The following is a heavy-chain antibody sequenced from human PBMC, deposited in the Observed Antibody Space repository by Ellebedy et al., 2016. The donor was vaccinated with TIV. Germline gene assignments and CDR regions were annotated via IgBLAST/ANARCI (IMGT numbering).Heavy chain of an antibody. CDR1: GYTLTNYG. CDR2: INIYQGVT. D-gene: IGHD4-23*01. J-gene: IGHJ4*02. CDR3: ARHEADVRWSLIGY. V-gene: IGHV1-18*01. Sequence: ASVKVSXKASGYTLTNYGISWVRQAPGQGLQWMGWINIYQGVTNFAPKFQGRVTLTTDTSTTTAYMELRSLTSDDTAVYYCARHEADVRWSLIGYWGQGTLVTVSS.